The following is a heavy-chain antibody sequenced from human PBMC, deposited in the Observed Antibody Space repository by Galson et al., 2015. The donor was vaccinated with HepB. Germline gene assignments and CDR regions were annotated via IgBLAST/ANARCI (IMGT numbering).Heavy chain of an antibody. CDR2: ISSSSSRSVT. CDR3: AREGFGDYYYYAMDV. Sequence: SLRLSCAASGFIFSNYNMNWVRQAPGKGLEWVSFISSSSSRSVTYYADSVKGRFTISRDNAKNSLYLQMSSLRDEDTAVYYCAREGFGDYYYYAMDVWGQGTTVTVSS. V-gene: IGHV3-48*02. CDR1: GFIFSNYN. D-gene: IGHD3-10*01. J-gene: IGHJ6*02.